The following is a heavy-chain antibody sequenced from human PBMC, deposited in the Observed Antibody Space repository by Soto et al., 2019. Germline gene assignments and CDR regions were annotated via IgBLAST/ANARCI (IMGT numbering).Heavy chain of an antibody. Sequence: GGSLRLSCAASGFTFDDYAMHWVRQAPGKGLEWVSGISWNSGSIGYADSVKGRFTISRDNAKNSLYLQMNSLRAEDTALYYCAKDIGPPKQLVRGYFDYWGQGTLVTVSS. CDR3: AKDIGPPKQLVRGYFDY. CDR2: ISWNSGSI. J-gene: IGHJ4*02. V-gene: IGHV3-9*01. D-gene: IGHD6-13*01. CDR1: GFTFDDYA.